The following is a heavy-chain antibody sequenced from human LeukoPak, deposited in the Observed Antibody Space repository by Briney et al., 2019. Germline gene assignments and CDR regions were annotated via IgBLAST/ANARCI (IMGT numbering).Heavy chain of an antibody. D-gene: IGHD3-10*01. J-gene: IGHJ4*02. V-gene: IGHV4-30-2*01. CDR2: IYHSGST. Sequence: SETLSLTCAVSGGSISGGGYSWSWIRQPPGKGLEWIGYIYHSGSTYYNPSLKSRVTISVDRSKNQFSLKLSSVTAADTAVYYCARGELPDYWGQGTLVTVSS. CDR1: GGSISGGGYS. CDR3: ARGELPDY.